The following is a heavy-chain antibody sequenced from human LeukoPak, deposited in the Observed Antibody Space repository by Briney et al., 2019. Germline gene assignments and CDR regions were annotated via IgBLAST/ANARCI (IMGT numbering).Heavy chain of an antibody. Sequence: GGSLRLSCAASGFTFSSYEMNWVRQAPGKGLEWVSYISSSGSTIYYADSVKGRFTISRDNAKNSLYLQMNSLRAEDTAVYYSAREPRRRIAVAGISDAFDIWGQGTMVAVSS. D-gene: IGHD6-19*01. J-gene: IGHJ3*02. CDR2: ISSSGSTI. CDR3: AREPRRRIAVAGISDAFDI. V-gene: IGHV3-48*03. CDR1: GFTFSSYE.